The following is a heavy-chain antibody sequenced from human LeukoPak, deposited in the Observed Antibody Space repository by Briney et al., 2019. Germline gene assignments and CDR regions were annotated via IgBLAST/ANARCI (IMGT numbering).Heavy chain of an antibody. CDR1: GFTFSSYS. V-gene: IGHV3-21*01. CDR2: ISSSSGYI. CDR3: TREGPNDAFDI. J-gene: IGHJ3*02. Sequence: PGGSLRLSCATSGFTFSSYSMEWVRQAPGKGLEWVSSISSSSGYIYYADSVKGRFTISRDNAKNSVYLLMNSLKAEDTAVYYCTREGPNDAFDIWGQGTTVTVSS.